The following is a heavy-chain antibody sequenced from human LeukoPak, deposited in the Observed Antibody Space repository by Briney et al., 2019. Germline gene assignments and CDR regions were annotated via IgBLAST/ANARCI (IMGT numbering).Heavy chain of an antibody. CDR1: GYTFTGYY. J-gene: IGHJ4*02. Sequence: ASVKVSCKASGYTFTGYYMHWVRQAPGQGLEWMGWINPNSGGTNYAQKFQSRVTMTRDTSISTAYMELSRLRSDDTAVYYCARDPKWDYYDSSGYYPHWGQGTLVTVSS. D-gene: IGHD3-22*01. CDR2: INPNSGGT. V-gene: IGHV1-2*02. CDR3: ARDPKWDYYDSSGYYPH.